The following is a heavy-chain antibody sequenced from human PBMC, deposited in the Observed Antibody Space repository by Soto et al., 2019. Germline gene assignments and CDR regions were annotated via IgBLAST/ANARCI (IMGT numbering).Heavy chain of an antibody. CDR1: GYTFTSYD. J-gene: IGHJ5*02. Sequence: ASVKVSCKASGYTFTSYDINWVRQATGQGLEWMGWMNPNSGNTGYAQKFQGRVTVTRNTPISTAYMELSSLRSEDTAVYYCARGTKNDILTGYYNWFDPWGQGTLVTVSS. CDR2: MNPNSGNT. CDR3: ARGTKNDILTGYYNWFDP. D-gene: IGHD3-9*01. V-gene: IGHV1-8*01.